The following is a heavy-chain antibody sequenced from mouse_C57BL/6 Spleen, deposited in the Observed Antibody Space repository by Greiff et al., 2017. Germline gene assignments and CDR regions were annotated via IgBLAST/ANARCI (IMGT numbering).Heavy chain of an antibody. CDR3: ARSNYYGSSDGYFDV. D-gene: IGHD1-1*01. J-gene: IGHJ1*03. Sequence: VQLQQPGAELVKPGASVTLSCKASGYTFTSYWMHWVKQRPGQGLEWIGMIHPNSGSTNYNEKFKSKATLTVDKSSSTAYMQLSSLTSEDSAVYYCARSNYYGSSDGYFDVWGTGTTVTVSS. CDR1: GYTFTSYW. V-gene: IGHV1-64*01. CDR2: IHPNSGST.